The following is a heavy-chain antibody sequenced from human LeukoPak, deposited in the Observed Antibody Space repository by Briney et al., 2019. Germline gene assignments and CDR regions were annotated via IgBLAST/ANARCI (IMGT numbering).Heavy chain of an antibody. CDR1: GFTFSSYS. V-gene: IGHV3-21*01. CDR2: ISSSSSYI. D-gene: IGHD2-8*01. Sequence: GGSLRLSCAASGFTFSSYSMNWVRQAPGEGLEWVSSISSSSSYIYYADSVKGRFTISRDNAKNLLYLQMNSLRAEDTAVYYCARDLGYADPFDYWGQGTLVTVSS. J-gene: IGHJ4*02. CDR3: ARDLGYADPFDY.